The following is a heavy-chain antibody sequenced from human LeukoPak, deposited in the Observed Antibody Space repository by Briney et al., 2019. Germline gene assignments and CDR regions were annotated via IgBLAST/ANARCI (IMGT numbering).Heavy chain of an antibody. D-gene: IGHD6-13*01. J-gene: IGHJ4*02. CDR2: MNPNSGNT. Sequence: GASVKVSCKASGYTFTSYDINWVRQATGQGLEWMGWMNPNSGNTGYAQKFQGRVTMTRNTSISTAYMELSSLRSEDTAVYYCARSYSSSWYGGGAYYFDYWGQGTLVTVSS. CDR1: GYTFTSYD. CDR3: ARSYSSSWYGGGAYYFDY. V-gene: IGHV1-8*01.